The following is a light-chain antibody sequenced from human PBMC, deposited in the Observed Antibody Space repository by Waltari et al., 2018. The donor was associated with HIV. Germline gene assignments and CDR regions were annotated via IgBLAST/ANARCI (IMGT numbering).Light chain of an antibody. CDR1: SSDLGGYNY. CDR2: DVS. Sequence: QSALTQPASVSGSPGQSITISCTGTSSDLGGYNYVSWYQQHPGNAPKLMIYDVSNRPSGVSNRCSGSKSGNTASLTISGLQAEDEADYYCSSYTSSTTLVFGGGTKLTVL. V-gene: IGLV2-14*03. J-gene: IGLJ3*02. CDR3: SSYTSSTTLV.